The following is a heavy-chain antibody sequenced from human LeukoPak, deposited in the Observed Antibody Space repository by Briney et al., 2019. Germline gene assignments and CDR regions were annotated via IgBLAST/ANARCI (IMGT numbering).Heavy chain of an antibody. V-gene: IGHV4-39*01. CDR3: ARASSGYYWDFDY. J-gene: IGHJ4*02. CDR1: GDSISSYNYF. CDR2: IYYRGNN. D-gene: IGHD3-22*01. Sequence: SETLSLICTVSGDSISSYNYFWGWLRQPPGKGVEWVGSIYYRGNNYYNPSLKSRVTLSADTSKNQFSLKVTSVTAADTAVYYCARASSGYYWDFDYWGQGALVTVSS.